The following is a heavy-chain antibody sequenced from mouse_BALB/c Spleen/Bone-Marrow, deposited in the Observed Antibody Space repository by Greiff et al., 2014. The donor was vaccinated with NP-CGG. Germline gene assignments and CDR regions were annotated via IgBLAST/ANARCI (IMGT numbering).Heavy chain of an antibody. CDR1: GFTFSSYG. J-gene: IGHJ1*01. CDR3: ARSFGSSYWYFDG. V-gene: IGHV5-9-2*01. CDR2: MSGGGSYT. Sequence: EVKLMESGGGLVKPGGSLKLSCAASGFTFSSYGMSWVRQTPEKRLEWVATMSGGGSYTYFSDRVKGRFTISRDNAKNNLNLQMSSVRSEDTALYYCARSFGSSYWYFDGWGAGTTVTVSS. D-gene: IGHD1-1*01.